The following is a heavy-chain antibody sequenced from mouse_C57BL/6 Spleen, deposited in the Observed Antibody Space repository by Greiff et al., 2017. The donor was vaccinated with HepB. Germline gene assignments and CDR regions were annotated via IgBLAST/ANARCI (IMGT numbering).Heavy chain of an antibody. CDR3: ARGGDGYFY. J-gene: IGHJ4*01. CDR1: GYSITSGYY. D-gene: IGHD2-3*01. CDR2: ISYDGSN. Sequence: EVQLQQSGPGLVKPSQSLSLTCSVTGYSITSGYYWNWIRQFPGNKLEWMGYISYDGSNNYNPSLKNRISITRDTSKNQFFLKLNSETTEDTATYYCARGGDGYFYWGQGTSVTVSS. V-gene: IGHV3-6*01.